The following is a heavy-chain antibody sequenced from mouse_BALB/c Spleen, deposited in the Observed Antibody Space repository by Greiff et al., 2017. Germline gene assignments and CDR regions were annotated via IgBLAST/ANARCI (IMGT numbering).Heavy chain of an antibody. D-gene: IGHD2-14*01. CDR1: GFTFSSYT. CDR3: TREGYGFDY. CDR2: ISSGGSYT. Sequence: EVKLVESGGGLVKPGGSLKLSCAASGFTFSSYTMSWVRQTPEQRLEWVATISSGGSYTYYPDSVKGRFTISRDNAKNTLYLQLSSLKSEDTAMYYCTREGYGFDYWGQGTTLTVSS. J-gene: IGHJ2*01. V-gene: IGHV5-6-4*01.